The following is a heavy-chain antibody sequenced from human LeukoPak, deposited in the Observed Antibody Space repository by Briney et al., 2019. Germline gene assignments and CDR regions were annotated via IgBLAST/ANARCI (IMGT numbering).Heavy chain of an antibody. J-gene: IGHJ3*02. D-gene: IGHD4-17*01. CDR1: GFTFSSYW. CDR3: ARDPTNDSGDYFDAFDI. Sequence: GGSLRLSCAASGFTFSSYWMSWVRQAPGKGLEWVANIKQDGSEKYYVDSVKGRFTISRDNAKNSLYLQMNSLRAEDTAVYYCARDPTNDSGDYFDAFDIWAKGQWSPSLQ. CDR2: IKQDGSEK. V-gene: IGHV3-7*01.